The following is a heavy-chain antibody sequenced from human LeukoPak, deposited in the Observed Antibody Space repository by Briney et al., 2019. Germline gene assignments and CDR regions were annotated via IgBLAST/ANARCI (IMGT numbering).Heavy chain of an antibody. CDR3: ARLHDDSLVTYSGYYYYYYMDV. Sequence: KPSETLSLTCTVSGGSISSYYWSWIRQPPGKGLEWIGYIYTSGSTNYNPSLKSRVTIPVDTSKNQFSLKLSSVTAADTAVYYCARLHDDSLVTYSGYYYYYYMDVWGKGTTVTVSS. CDR2: IYTSGST. J-gene: IGHJ6*03. CDR1: GGSISSYY. V-gene: IGHV4-4*09. D-gene: IGHD1-26*01.